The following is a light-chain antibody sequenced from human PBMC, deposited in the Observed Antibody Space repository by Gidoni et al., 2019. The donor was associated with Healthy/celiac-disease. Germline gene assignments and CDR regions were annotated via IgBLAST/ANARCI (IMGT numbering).Light chain of an antibody. CDR1: QSVSSY. CDR3: QQRSNWFT. Sequence: EIVFTQSPATLSLSPGERATLSCRASQSVSSYLAWYQQKPGQAPRLLIYDASNRATGIPARFSGSGSGTDCTLTISGLEPEDFAVYYCQQRSNWFTFGGGTKVEIK. CDR2: DAS. V-gene: IGKV3-11*01. J-gene: IGKJ4*01.